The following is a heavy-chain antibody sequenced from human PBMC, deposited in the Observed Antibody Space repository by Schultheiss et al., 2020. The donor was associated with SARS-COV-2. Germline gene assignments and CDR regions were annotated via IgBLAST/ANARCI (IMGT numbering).Heavy chain of an antibody. CDR2: IWYDGSNK. V-gene: IGHV3-30*02. CDR1: GFTVSSNY. CDR3: VKDSFYDFWSGYLESSDYYYGMDV. Sequence: GGSLRLSCAASGFTVSSNYMSWVRQAPGKGLEWVAVIWYDGSNKYYADSVKGRFTISRDNSKNTLYLQMSSLRAEDTAVYYCVKDSFYDFWSGYLESSDYYYGMDVWGQGTTVTVSS. J-gene: IGHJ6*02. D-gene: IGHD3-3*01.